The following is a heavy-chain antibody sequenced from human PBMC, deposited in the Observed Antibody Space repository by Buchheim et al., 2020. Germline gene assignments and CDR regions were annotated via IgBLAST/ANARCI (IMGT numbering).Heavy chain of an antibody. J-gene: IGHJ6*02. D-gene: IGHD3-10*01. V-gene: IGHV3-33*01. CDR2: IWYDGSNT. CDR1: GFTFSSYG. Sequence: QVQLVESGGGVVQPGRSLRLSCAASGFTFSSYGMHWVRQAPGKGLEWVAVIWYDGSNTYYADSVKGRFTISRDNSKNTLYLQMNSLRAEDTAVYYCARGDLWFGESSYGMDVWGQGTT. CDR3: ARGDLWFGESSYGMDV.